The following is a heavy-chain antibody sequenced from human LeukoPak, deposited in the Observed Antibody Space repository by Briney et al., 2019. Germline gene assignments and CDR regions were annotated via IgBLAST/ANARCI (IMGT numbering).Heavy chain of an antibody. J-gene: IGHJ6*02. CDR2: INHSGST. D-gene: IGHD3-10*01. V-gene: IGHV4-34*01. CDR3: ARLMVRVYYYYYYGMDV. CDR1: GGSFSGYY. Sequence: SETLSLTCAVYGGSFSGYYWSWIRQPPGKGLEWIGEINHSGSTNYNPSLKSRVTISVDTSKNQFSLKLSSVTAADTAVYYCARLMVRVYYYYYYGMDVWGQGTTVTVSS.